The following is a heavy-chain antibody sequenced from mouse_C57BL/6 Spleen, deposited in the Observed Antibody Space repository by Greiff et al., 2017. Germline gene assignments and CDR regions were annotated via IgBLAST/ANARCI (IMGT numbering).Heavy chain of an antibody. CDR1: GYTFTSYW. Sequence: QVQLQQSGAELVKPGASVKLSCKASGYTFTSYWMHWVKQRPGQGLEWIGMIHPNSGSTNYNEKFKSKATLTVDKSSSTAYMQLSSLTSEDSAVYYCARQIYYDYDEGGSPFAYWGQGTLVTVSA. J-gene: IGHJ3*01. D-gene: IGHD2-4*01. CDR2: IHPNSGST. V-gene: IGHV1-64*01. CDR3: ARQIYYDYDEGGSPFAY.